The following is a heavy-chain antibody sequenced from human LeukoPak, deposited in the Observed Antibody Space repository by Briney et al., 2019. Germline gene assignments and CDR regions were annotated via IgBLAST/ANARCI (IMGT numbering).Heavy chain of an antibody. D-gene: IGHD2-8*02. CDR3: AKGIWTGGNYYGMDV. CDR2: IYSGGST. J-gene: IGHJ6*02. Sequence: SGGSLRLSCVASGFTFSSNYMSWVRQAPGKGLEWVSVIYSGGSTYYADSVKGRFTISRDNSKNTLYLQMNSLRAEDTAVYYCAKGIWTGGNYYGMDVWGQGTTVTVSS. V-gene: IGHV3-53*01. CDR1: GFTFSSNY.